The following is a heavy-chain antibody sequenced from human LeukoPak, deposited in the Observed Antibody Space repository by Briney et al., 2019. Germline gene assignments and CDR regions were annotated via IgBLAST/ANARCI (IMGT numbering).Heavy chain of an antibody. J-gene: IGHJ4*02. CDR1: GFSFSNYG. V-gene: IGHV3-23*01. CDR3: ATGGFTFAF. D-gene: IGHD5-12*01. CDR2: ISGSGVIT. Sequence: GGSLRLSCAASGFSFSNYGMNWVRQAPGKGLEWVSEISGSGVITYYADSVKGRFAISRDNSKNTLYLQMNSLRAEDTAVYYCATGGFTFAFWGQGTLVTVSS.